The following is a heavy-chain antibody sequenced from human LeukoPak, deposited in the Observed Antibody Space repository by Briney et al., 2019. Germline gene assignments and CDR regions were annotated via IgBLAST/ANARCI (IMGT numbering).Heavy chain of an antibody. Sequence: GGSLRLSCAASGFTVISSYMSWVRQAPGKGLEWVGFIRSKTYGGTTEYAASVIGRFTISRDDSKSIAYLVINSLKTEDTAVYYCARDYDFLTGSSDYWGQGTLVTVSS. CDR2: IRSKTYGGTT. CDR3: ARDYDFLTGSSDY. V-gene: IGHV3-71*01. CDR1: GFTVISSY. D-gene: IGHD3-9*01. J-gene: IGHJ4*02.